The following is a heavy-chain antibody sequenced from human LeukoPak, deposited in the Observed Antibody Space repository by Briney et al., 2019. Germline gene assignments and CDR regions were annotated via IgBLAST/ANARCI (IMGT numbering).Heavy chain of an antibody. Sequence: ASVKVSCKASGYTFSSYDINWVRQATGQGLEWMGWMNPNSGKTAYAQMFQGRVTMTRTTSISTAYMELSSLRSEDTAVYYCARGGGSYKRIDYWGQGTLVTVSS. CDR3: ARGGGSYKRIDY. CDR1: GYTFSSYD. V-gene: IGHV1-8*01. D-gene: IGHD1-26*01. CDR2: MNPNSGKT. J-gene: IGHJ4*02.